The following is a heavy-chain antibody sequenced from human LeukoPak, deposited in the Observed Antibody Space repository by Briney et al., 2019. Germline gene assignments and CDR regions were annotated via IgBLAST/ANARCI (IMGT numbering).Heavy chain of an antibody. CDR3: ARDDYYGSFDY. Sequence: SETLSLTCTGSGGSISSYYWGWIRQPPGKGLEWVGYIYYSGSTNYNPSLKSRVTISVDTSKNQFSLKLSSVTAADTAVYYCARDDYYGSFDYWGQGTLVTVSS. J-gene: IGHJ4*02. CDR2: IYYSGST. V-gene: IGHV4-59*01. D-gene: IGHD3-10*01. CDR1: GGSISSYY.